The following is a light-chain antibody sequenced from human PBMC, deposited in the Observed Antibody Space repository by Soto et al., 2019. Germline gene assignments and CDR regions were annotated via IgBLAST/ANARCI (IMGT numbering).Light chain of an antibody. J-gene: IGLJ2*01. CDR1: SSDVGGYNY. V-gene: IGLV2-14*01. CDR2: DVI. Sequence: QSALTQPASVSGSPGQSITISCTGTSSDVGGYNYVSWYQQRPGKAPKLMIYDVIHRPSGVSNRFSGSKSGNTASLTISGLQAEDEADYYCSSHTSSSTLVLFGGGTKLTVL. CDR3: SSHTSSSTLVL.